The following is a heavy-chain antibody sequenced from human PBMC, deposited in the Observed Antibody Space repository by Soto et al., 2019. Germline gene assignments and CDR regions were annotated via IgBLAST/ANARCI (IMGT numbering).Heavy chain of an antibody. CDR1: GFTFSSYV. Sequence: PAWSMRLCCASCGFTFSSYVMSLVLQAPGKGLEWVSAISGSGGSTYYADSVKGRFTISRDNSKNTLYLQMNSLRAEDTAVYYCAKDTPYYYDSSGYYYFDYWGQGTLVTVSS. CDR3: AKDTPYYYDSSGYYYFDY. V-gene: IGHV3-23*01. D-gene: IGHD3-22*01. J-gene: IGHJ4*02. CDR2: ISGSGGST.